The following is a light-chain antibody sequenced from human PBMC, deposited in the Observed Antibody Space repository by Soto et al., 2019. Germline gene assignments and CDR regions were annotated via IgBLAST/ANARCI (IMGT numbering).Light chain of an antibody. CDR1: QSVSSTY. Sequence: ERVLTQSPGTLSLSPGERATLSCRASQSVSSTYLAWYQQNPGQAPRLLIYGTSRRATGSPDRFTGSGSGTDFTLTISRLEPEDFAVYYCQQFGHSPRYTFGQGTKLEIK. CDR3: QQFGHSPRYT. CDR2: GTS. J-gene: IGKJ2*01. V-gene: IGKV3-20*01.